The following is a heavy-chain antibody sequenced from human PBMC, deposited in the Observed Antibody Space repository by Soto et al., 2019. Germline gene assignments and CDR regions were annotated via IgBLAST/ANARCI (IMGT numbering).Heavy chain of an antibody. D-gene: IGHD2-21*02. Sequence: QVPLVQSGAEVKKPGASVKVSCKASGYTFTSYGISWVRQAPGQGLEWMGWISAYNGNTNYAQKLQGRVTMTTDTSTSTAYMELRSLRSDDTAVYYCARRCGGDCYSGHYYYYYGMDVWGQGTTVTVSS. V-gene: IGHV1-18*04. J-gene: IGHJ6*02. CDR3: ARRCGGDCYSGHYYYYYGMDV. CDR1: GYTFTSYG. CDR2: ISAYNGNT.